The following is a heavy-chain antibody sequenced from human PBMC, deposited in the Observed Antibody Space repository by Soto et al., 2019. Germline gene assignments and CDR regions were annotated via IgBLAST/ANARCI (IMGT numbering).Heavy chain of an antibody. J-gene: IGHJ6*02. CDR1: GGTFSSYA. CDR3: ARDIGDFWSGYYADYYYGMDG. Sequence: SVKVSCKASGGTFSSYAISWVRQAPGQGLEWMGGIIPIFGTANYAQKFQGRVTITADESTSTAYMELSSLRSEDTAVYYCARDIGDFWSGYYADYYYGMDGWGQGTTVTVSS. V-gene: IGHV1-69*13. CDR2: IIPIFGTA. D-gene: IGHD3-3*01.